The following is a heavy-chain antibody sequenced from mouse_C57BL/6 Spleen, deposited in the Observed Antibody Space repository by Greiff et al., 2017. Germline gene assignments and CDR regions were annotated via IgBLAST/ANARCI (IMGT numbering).Heavy chain of an antibody. CDR2: IRNKANGYTT. CDR3: ARYDYDAGYYAMDY. Sequence: EVNVVESGGGLVQPGGSLSLSCAASGFTFTDYYMSWVRQPPGKALEWLGFIRNKANGYTTEYSASVKGRFTISRDNSQSILYLQVNALRAEDSATYYCARYDYDAGYYAMDYWGQGTSVTVSS. D-gene: IGHD2-4*01. CDR1: GFTFTDYY. V-gene: IGHV7-3*01. J-gene: IGHJ4*01.